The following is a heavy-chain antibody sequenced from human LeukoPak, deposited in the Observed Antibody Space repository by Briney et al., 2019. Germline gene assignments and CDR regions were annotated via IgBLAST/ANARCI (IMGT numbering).Heavy chain of an antibody. D-gene: IGHD3-10*01. CDR1: GFTFSSYW. J-gene: IGHJ4*02. V-gene: IGHV3-74*01. CDR2: INSDGSTI. CDR3: ARDLGGSGSYPSYYFDY. Sequence: GGSLRLSCAASGFTFSSYWVHWVRQAPGKGLEWVARINSDGSTINHADSVRGRFTISRDNSKNTLYLQMNSLRAEDTAVYYCARDLGGSGSYPSYYFDYWGQGTLVTVSS.